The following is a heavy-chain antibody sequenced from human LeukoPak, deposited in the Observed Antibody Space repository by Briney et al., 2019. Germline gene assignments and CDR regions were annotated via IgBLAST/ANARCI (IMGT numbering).Heavy chain of an antibody. Sequence: SQTLSLTCTVSGGSISSGSYYWSWIRQPAGKGLEWIGRIYTSGSTNYNPSLKSRVTISVDTSKNQFSLKLSSVTAADTAVYYCARHRSTTRGSNGSGSYWGPRLGPYFDYWGQGTLVTVSS. CDR3: ARHRSTTRGSNGSGSYWGPRLGPYFDY. J-gene: IGHJ4*02. CDR2: IYTSGST. D-gene: IGHD3-10*01. CDR1: GGSISSGSYY. V-gene: IGHV4-61*02.